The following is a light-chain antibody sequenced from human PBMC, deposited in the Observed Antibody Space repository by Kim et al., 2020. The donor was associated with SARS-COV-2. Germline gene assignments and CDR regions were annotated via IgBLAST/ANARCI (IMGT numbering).Light chain of an antibody. CDR1: RLGDKY. V-gene: IGLV3-1*01. Sequence: SYELTQPPSVTVSPGQTARITCSGDRLGDKYACWYQQKPGQSPVLVIYQDKKRPSGIPERFSGSNSGNTATLTITGTQAMDEADYYCQVWDSTTAHVFG. CDR2: QDK. CDR3: QVWDSTTAHV. J-gene: IGLJ1*01.